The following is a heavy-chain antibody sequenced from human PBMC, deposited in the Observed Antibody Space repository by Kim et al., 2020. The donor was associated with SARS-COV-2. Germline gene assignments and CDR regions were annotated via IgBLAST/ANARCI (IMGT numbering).Heavy chain of an antibody. CDR2: ISYSGST. CDR3: ARQVDCSGGSCYSEGGDFDR. D-gene: IGHD2-15*01. J-gene: IGHJ4*02. CDR1: GGSISTYY. Sequence: SETLSLTCTVSGGSISTYYWSWIRQPPGKGLQWIGYISYSGSTNYNPSLKSRVTISVDTSKNQFSLKLSSVTAADTAVYYCARQVDCSGGSCYSEGGDFDRWGQGTLVTVSS. V-gene: IGHV4-59*08.